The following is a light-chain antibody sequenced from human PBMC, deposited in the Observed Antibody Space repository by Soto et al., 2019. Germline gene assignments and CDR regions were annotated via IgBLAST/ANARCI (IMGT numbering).Light chain of an antibody. CDR1: SGHSTYI. CDR3: ETWDSKNHV. J-gene: IGLJ1*01. V-gene: IGLV4-60*02. Sequence: QSVLTQSSSASASLGSSVKLTCTLSSGHSTYIIAWHQQQPGKAPRYLMKLEGSGSYNKGSGVPDRFSGSSSGADRYLTISNLQFEDEADYYCETWDSKNHVFGTGTKVTVL. CDR2: LEGSGSY.